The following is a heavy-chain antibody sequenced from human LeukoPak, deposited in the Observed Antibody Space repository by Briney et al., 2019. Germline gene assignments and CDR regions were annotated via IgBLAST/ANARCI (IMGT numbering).Heavy chain of an antibody. CDR1: GFTFGDYA. V-gene: IGHV3-49*04. Sequence: GGSLRLSCTASGFTFGDYAMSWVRQAPGKGLEWVGFIRSKAYGGTTEYAASVKGRFTISRDDSKSIAYLQMNSLKTEDTAVYYCTRKPAGEAFDIWGQGTMVTVSS. J-gene: IGHJ3*02. CDR3: TRKPAGEAFDI. D-gene: IGHD2-2*01. CDR2: IRSKAYGGTT.